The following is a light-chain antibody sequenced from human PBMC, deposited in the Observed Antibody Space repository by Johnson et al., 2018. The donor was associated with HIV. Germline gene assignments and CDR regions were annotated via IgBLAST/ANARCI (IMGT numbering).Light chain of an antibody. J-gene: IGLJ1*01. Sequence: QSVLTQPPSMSAAPGEKVTISCSGRGSNIGSHYVSWYQQLPGTAPKLLIFENDKRPSGIPDRFSGSKSGTSATLGITGLQAGDEADYYCGTWDNSRSIGYVFGTGTKVTVL. V-gene: IGLV1-51*02. CDR1: GSNIGSHY. CDR3: GTWDNSRSIGYV. CDR2: END.